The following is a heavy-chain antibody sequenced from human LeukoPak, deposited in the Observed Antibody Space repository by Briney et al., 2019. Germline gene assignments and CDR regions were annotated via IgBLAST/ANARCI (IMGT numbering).Heavy chain of an antibody. CDR2: IRYDGSNK. V-gene: IGHV3-30*02. J-gene: IGHJ4*02. CDR3: AKDSSGWYSYGYYFDY. D-gene: IGHD6-19*01. Sequence: GGSLRLSCAASGFTFSSYGMHWVRQATGKGLEWVAFIRYDGSNKYYADSVKGRFTISRDNSKNTLYLQMNSLRAEDTAVYYCAKDSSGWYSYGYYFDYWGQGTLVTVSS. CDR1: GFTFSSYG.